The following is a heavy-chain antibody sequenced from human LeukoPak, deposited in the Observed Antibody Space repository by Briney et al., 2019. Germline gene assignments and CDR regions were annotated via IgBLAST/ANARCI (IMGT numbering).Heavy chain of an antibody. Sequence: SETLSLTCTVSGGSISSYYWSWIRQPPGKGLEWIGHIYYSGSTNYNPSLKSRVTISVDTSKNQFSLKVSSVTAADTAVYYCARVGCSSTSCSTNYGMDAWGQGTTVTVSS. J-gene: IGHJ6*02. CDR3: ARVGCSSTSCSTNYGMDA. D-gene: IGHD2-2*02. CDR1: GGSISSYY. V-gene: IGHV4-59*01. CDR2: IYYSGST.